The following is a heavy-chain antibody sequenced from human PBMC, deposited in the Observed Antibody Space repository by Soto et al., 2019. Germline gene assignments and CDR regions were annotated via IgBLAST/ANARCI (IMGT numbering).Heavy chain of an antibody. J-gene: IGHJ4*02. CDR2: IVVGSGNT. Sequence: ASVKVSCKASGFTFTSSAVQWVRQARGQRLEWKGWIVVGSGNTNYAHKFQERVTITRDMSTSTAYMELSSLRSEDTAVYYCAALAWYYYDSSGYYYPTFDYWGQGTLVTVSS. CDR3: AALAWYYYDSSGYYYPTFDY. V-gene: IGHV1-58*01. CDR1: GFTFTSSA. D-gene: IGHD3-22*01.